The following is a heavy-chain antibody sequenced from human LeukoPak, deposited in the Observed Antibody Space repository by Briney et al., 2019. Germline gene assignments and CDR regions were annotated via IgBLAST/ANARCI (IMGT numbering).Heavy chain of an antibody. Sequence: ASVRVSCKASGYTFAGYFIHWVRQAPGQGLEWMGRINPNSGDTEYAPKFQGWVTMTRDTSISTAYVEVRRLISDDTAAYYCARDLASTSNWEFDYWGQGTLVIVSS. CDR1: GYTFAGYF. J-gene: IGHJ4*02. D-gene: IGHD1-26*01. CDR3: ARDLASTSNWEFDY. V-gene: IGHV1-2*04. CDR2: INPNSGDT.